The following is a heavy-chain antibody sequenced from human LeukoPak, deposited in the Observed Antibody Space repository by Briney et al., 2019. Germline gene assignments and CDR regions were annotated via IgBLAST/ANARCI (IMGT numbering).Heavy chain of an antibody. CDR1: RFSFGTYS. V-gene: IGHV3-30*04. CDR3: ARALRGYIVHDAFAV. Sequence: AGGSLRLSCEASRFSFGTYSTHWVRQAPGKGLEWVAFLSYDGNSKYYADSVLGRFTISRDTPNNILYLQMDGLRADDTALYYCARALRGYIVHDAFAVWGQGTVVTVSS. J-gene: IGHJ3*01. D-gene: IGHD5/OR15-5a*01. CDR2: LSYDGNSK.